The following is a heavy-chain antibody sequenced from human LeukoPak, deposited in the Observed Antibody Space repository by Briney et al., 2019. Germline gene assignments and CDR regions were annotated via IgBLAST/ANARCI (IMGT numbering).Heavy chain of an antibody. CDR2: IKQDGSEK. CDR3: ARGGKNLYCSSTSCYTGGVAPHDY. J-gene: IGHJ4*02. V-gene: IGHV3-7*01. Sequence: HTGGSLRLSCAASGFTFSDYWMSWVRQAPGKGLEWVANIKQDGSEKYYVDSLKGRFTISRDNAKNSLYLQMNSLRAEDTAVYYCARGGKNLYCSSTSCYTGGVAPHDYWGQGTLVTVSS. CDR1: GFTFSDYW. D-gene: IGHD2-2*02.